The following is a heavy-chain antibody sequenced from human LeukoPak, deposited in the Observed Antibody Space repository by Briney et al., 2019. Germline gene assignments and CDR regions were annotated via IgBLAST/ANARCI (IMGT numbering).Heavy chain of an antibody. Sequence: PGGFLRLSCAASGITFSSNAMTWVGQAPGKGLEWGSAISGSGRSTYYADSVKGRFTISRDNSKHPLYLQMNSLRAEDTAVYYCAKDRSAARVGATPTYYFDYWGQGTLVTVSS. J-gene: IGHJ4*02. D-gene: IGHD1-26*01. CDR3: AKDRSAARVGATPTYYFDY. CDR1: GITFSSNA. CDR2: ISGSGRST. V-gene: IGHV3-23*01.